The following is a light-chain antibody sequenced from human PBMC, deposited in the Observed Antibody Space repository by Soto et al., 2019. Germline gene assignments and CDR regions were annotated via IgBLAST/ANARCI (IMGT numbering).Light chain of an antibody. CDR2: AAS. CDR1: QSISSY. CDR3: QKSYSTPPS. J-gene: IGKJ2*01. V-gene: IGKV1-39*01. Sequence: DIQMTQSPSSLSASVGDRVTITCRASQSISSYLNWYQQKPGKAPKLLIYAASSLQSGVPSRFSGRGSGTDFTLTISSLQPEDFATYYCQKSYSTPPSFGQVTELEIK.